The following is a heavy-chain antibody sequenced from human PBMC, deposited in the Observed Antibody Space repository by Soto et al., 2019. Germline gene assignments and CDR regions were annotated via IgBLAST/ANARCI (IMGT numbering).Heavy chain of an antibody. CDR2: ILHDGSAE. V-gene: IGHV3-30*03. J-gene: IGHJ6*02. Sequence: GGVLRLSCAASGFIFTSYGMHWVRQTPGKGLEWMALILHDGSAEYYADSVKGRFTISRDNSKNTLYLQMNSLTAEDTAVYYCARSRDGYSFYFYYGMDGWGQGTTVTVSS. D-gene: IGHD4-4*01. CDR1: GFIFTSYG. CDR3: ARSRDGYSFYFYYGMDG.